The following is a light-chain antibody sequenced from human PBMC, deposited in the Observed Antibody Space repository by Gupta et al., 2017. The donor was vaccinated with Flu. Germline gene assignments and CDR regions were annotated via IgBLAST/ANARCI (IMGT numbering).Light chain of an antibody. Sequence: SYELPQPLSVSVSPGQTARITCSGDKLGDKYACWYQQKPGQSPVLVIYQDSKRPSGIPERFSGSNSGNTATLTISGTQARDEADYYCQAWDSRTVVFGTGTKLTVL. CDR3: QAWDSRTVV. CDR1: KLGDKY. CDR2: QDS. J-gene: IGLJ2*01. V-gene: IGLV3-1*01.